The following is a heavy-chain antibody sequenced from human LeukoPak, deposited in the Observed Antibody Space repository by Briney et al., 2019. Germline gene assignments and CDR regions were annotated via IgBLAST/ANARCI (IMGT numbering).Heavy chain of an antibody. J-gene: IGHJ3*02. CDR2: IYYSGST. CDR1: GGSISSYY. V-gene: IGHV4-59*01. D-gene: IGHD3-22*01. Sequence: SETLSLTCTVSGGSISSYYWSWIRQPPGKGLEWIGCIYYSGSTNYNPSLKSRVTMSVDTSKNQFSLKLSSVTAADTAVYYCARDKDYFDSGGAFDIWGQGTMVTVSS. CDR3: ARDKDYFDSGGAFDI.